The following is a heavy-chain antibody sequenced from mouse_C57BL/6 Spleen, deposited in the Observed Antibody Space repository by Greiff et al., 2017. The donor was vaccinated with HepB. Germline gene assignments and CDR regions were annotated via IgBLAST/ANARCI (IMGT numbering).Heavy chain of an antibody. V-gene: IGHV14-4*01. CDR2: IDPENGDT. CDR3: TTDYGSSDYFDY. Sequence: EVQLQQSGAELVRPGASVKLSCTASGFNIKDDYMHWVKQRPEQGLEWIGWIDPENGDTEYASKFQGKATITADTSSNTAYLQLSSLTSEDTAVYYCTTDYGSSDYFDYWGQSTTLTVSS. CDR1: GFNIKDDY. D-gene: IGHD1-1*01. J-gene: IGHJ2*01.